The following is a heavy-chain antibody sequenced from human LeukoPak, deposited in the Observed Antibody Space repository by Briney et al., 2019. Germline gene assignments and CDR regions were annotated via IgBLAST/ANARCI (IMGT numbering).Heavy chain of an antibody. CDR1: GFTFSSYA. CDR3: AKDQVSAAMGYFDY. V-gene: IGHV3-23*01. D-gene: IGHD2-2*01. J-gene: IGHJ4*02. CDR2: ISGSGDRT. Sequence: GGSLRLSWAASGFTFSSYAMTWVRQAPGKGLEWVSAISGSGDRTYYADSVKGRFTISRDNSNNTLYLQMNSLRAEDTAIYYCAKDQVSAAMGYFDYWGQGTLLTVSS.